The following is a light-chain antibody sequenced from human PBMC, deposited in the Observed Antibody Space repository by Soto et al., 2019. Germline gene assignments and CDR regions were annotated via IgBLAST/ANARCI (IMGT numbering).Light chain of an antibody. CDR1: QTVRNNY. Sequence: SYRASQTVRNNYLAWYQQQPGQAPSLLIYDASSRATGIPDRFSGSGSGTDFTLTISRLEPEDFAVYYCQQYGSSPRTFGQGTKVDI. CDR3: QQYGSSPRT. V-gene: IGKV3-20*01. J-gene: IGKJ1*01. CDR2: DAS.